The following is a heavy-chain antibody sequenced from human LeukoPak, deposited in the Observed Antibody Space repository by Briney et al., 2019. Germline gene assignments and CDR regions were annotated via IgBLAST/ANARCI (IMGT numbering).Heavy chain of an antibody. Sequence: SETLSLTCTVSGGSISSSSYYWGWIRQPPGKGLEWIASMYYSGTTYYNPSLKRRVTISVDTSKNQFSLKLSSVTAADTAVYYCARRGNRHFDYWGQGTLVTVSS. V-gene: IGHV4-39*07. CDR2: MYYSGTT. CDR1: GGSISSSSYY. J-gene: IGHJ4*02. CDR3: ARRGNRHFDY. D-gene: IGHD4-23*01.